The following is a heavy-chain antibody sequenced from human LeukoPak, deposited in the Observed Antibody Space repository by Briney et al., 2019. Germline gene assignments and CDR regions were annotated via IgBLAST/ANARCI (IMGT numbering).Heavy chain of an antibody. CDR2: IYYTGDT. Sequence: SETLSLTCTVSGGSISSYYWSWIRQPPGKGLEWIGYIYYTGDTNYNPSLKSRVTISVDTSKNQFSLKLSSVTAADTAVYYCAKTSGWYGQYYFDYWGQGTLVTVSS. D-gene: IGHD6-19*01. J-gene: IGHJ4*02. CDR1: GGSISSYY. V-gene: IGHV4-59*01. CDR3: AKTSGWYGQYYFDY.